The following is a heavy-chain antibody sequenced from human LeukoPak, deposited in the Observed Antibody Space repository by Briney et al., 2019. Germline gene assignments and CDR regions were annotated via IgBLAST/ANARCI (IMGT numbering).Heavy chain of an antibody. CDR3: ARNPYSSSWYVSPDY. J-gene: IGHJ4*02. CDR2: ISAYNGNT. V-gene: IGHV1-18*04. Sequence: ASVKVSCKASGYTFTSYGISWVRQAPGQGLEWMGWISAYNGNTNYAQKLQGRVTMTTDTSTSTAYMELRSLRSDDTAVYYWARNPYSSSWYVSPDYWGQGTLVTVSS. D-gene: IGHD6-13*01. CDR1: GYTFTSYG.